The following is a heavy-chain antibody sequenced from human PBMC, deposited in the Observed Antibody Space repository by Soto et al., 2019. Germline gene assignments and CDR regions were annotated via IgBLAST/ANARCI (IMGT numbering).Heavy chain of an antibody. J-gene: IGHJ4*02. CDR2: ISSSSSYI. CDR3: ASFDFWSGYSVDTAMESNDY. D-gene: IGHD3-3*01. Sequence: PGGSLRLSCAASGFTFSSYSMNWVRQAPGKGLEWVSSISSSSSYIYYADSVKGRFTISRDNAKNSLYLQMNSLRAEDTAVYYCASFDFWSGYSVDTAMESNDYWGQGTLVTVSS. V-gene: IGHV3-21*01. CDR1: GFTFSSYS.